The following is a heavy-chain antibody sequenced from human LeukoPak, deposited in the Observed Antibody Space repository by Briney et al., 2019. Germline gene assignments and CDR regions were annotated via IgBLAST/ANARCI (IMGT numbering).Heavy chain of an antibody. Sequence: GESPKISCKGSEYDFANYWIGWVRQMPGKGLEWMGIVYPAGSRIHYSPSFQGQVTMSVDRSISTAHLQWTSLKASDTAMYFCARRKFSDTWFDPWGQGTLVTVSS. CDR2: VYPAGSRI. CDR3: ARRKFSDTWFDP. CDR1: EYDFANYW. J-gene: IGHJ5*02. D-gene: IGHD1-14*01. V-gene: IGHV5-51*01.